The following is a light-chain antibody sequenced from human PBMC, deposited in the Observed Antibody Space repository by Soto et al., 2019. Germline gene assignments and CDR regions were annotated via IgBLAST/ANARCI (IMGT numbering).Light chain of an antibody. Sequence: QSALTQPASVSGSPGQSITISCTGTISDVSGYNYVSWYQHHPGKAPKLMIYDVSNRPSGVSNRFSGSKSGNTASLTISGLQPEDEADYYCSSYTTSNTRQIVLGTGTKVTVL. J-gene: IGLJ1*01. CDR2: DVS. CDR3: SSYTTSNTRQIV. CDR1: ISDVSGYNY. V-gene: IGLV2-14*03.